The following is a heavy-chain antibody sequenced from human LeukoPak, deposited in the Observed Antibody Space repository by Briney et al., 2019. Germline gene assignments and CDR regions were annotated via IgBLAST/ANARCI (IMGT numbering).Heavy chain of an antibody. V-gene: IGHV4-34*01. D-gene: IGHD3-10*01. Sequence: SETLSLTCTVSGGSISSYYWSWIRQPPGKGLEWIGEINHSGSTNYNPSLTSRVTISVDTSKNQFSLKLSSVTAADTAVYYCAREGSGSYYRAPFDYWGQGTLVTVSS. CDR3: AREGSGSYYRAPFDY. CDR1: GGSISSYY. J-gene: IGHJ4*02. CDR2: INHSGST.